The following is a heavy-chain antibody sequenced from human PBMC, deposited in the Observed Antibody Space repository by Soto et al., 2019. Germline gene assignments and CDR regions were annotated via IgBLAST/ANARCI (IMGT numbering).Heavy chain of an antibody. CDR3: ARSSGGNFGIIIEGTNWFAP. J-gene: IGHJ5*02. Sequence: ASVKGSCKAPRDSFTSYYINWVRQAPGQGLEWMGVINPHGGSTAYAQKFKGRVTLTRDTSASTVYMEVSSLTSEDTAMYYCARSSGGNFGIIIEGTNWFAPWGQETLVTDSS. CDR2: INPHGGST. D-gene: IGHD1-26*01. V-gene: IGHV1-46*01. CDR1: RDSFTSYY.